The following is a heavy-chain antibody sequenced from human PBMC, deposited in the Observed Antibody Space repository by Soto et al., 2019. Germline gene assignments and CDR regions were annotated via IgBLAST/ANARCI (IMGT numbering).Heavy chain of an antibody. CDR2: INHSGST. CDR1: GGSFSGYY. CDR3: ARGTIGDPYYYYGMDV. Sequence: PWETLSLTCAVYGGSFSGYYWSWIRHPPGKGLEWIGEINHSGSTNYNPSLKSRVTISVDTSKNQFSLKLSSVTAADTAVYYCARGTIGDPYYYYGMDVWGQGTTVTVSS. D-gene: IGHD3-3*01. V-gene: IGHV4-34*01. J-gene: IGHJ6*02.